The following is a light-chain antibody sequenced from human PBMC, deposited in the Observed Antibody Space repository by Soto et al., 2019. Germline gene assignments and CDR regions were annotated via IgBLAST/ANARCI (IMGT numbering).Light chain of an antibody. Sequence: EIVLTQSPGSLSLSPGERATLSCRASQSVSRSSLAWYQQRPGQAPRLLIYGASSRATGIPDRFSGSGSGTDFTLTINRLEPEDFAVYYCQQFSSYPLTFGGGTKVDIK. CDR2: GAS. CDR3: QQFSSYPLT. V-gene: IGKV3-20*01. CDR1: QSVSRSS. J-gene: IGKJ4*01.